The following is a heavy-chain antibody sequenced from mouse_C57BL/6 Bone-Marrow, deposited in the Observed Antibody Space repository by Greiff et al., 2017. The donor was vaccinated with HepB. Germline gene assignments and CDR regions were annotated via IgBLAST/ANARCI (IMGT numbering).Heavy chain of an antibody. J-gene: IGHJ1*03. CDR3: TREMYDGYWGYFDV. CDR1: GYTFTDYE. D-gene: IGHD2-3*01. Sequence: VQLQQSGAALVRPGASVTLSCKASGYTFTDYEMHWVKQTPVHGLEWIGAIDPETGGTAYNQKFKGKAILTADKSSSTAYMELRSLTSEDSAVYYCTREMYDGYWGYFDVWGTGTTVTVSS. CDR2: IDPETGGT. V-gene: IGHV1-15*01.